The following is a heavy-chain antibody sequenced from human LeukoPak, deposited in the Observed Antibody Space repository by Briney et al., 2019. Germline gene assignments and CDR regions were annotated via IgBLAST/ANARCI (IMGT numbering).Heavy chain of an antibody. Sequence: PGGSLRLSCVTSGFSFRSYGMHWVRQAPVKGLEWVALISPDGTDKYFTDSVRGRFTISRDNSRSTLFLQMNSLRVDDTAVYYCAAGITWSDYWGQGTLVTVSP. CDR1: GFSFRSYG. V-gene: IGHV3-33*01. D-gene: IGHD2-8*02. J-gene: IGHJ4*02. CDR2: ISPDGTDK. CDR3: AAGITWSDY.